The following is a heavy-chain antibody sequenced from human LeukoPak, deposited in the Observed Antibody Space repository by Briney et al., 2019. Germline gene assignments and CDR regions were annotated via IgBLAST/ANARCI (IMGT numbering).Heavy chain of an antibody. J-gene: IGHJ4*02. CDR3: ARENDRYGRIDY. V-gene: IGHV4-59*01. Sequence: PSETLSLTCSVSGGSIGPYYWSWVRQPPGKGLEWIGYVSYSGSADYNPSLKSRVIISIDTSKNQFSLRLSSLTAADTAVYYCARENDRYGRIDYWGQGTQVTVSS. CDR2: VSYSGSA. D-gene: IGHD5-18*01. CDR1: GGSIGPYY.